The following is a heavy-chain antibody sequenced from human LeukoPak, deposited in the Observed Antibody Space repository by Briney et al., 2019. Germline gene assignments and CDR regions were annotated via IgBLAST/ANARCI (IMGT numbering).Heavy chain of an antibody. D-gene: IGHD2-2*01. CDR2: ISYDGSNK. CDR3: AKEYRVVPAAIKGGYYYGMDV. CDR1: GFTFSSYG. V-gene: IGHV3-30*18. J-gene: IGHJ6*02. Sequence: PGGSLRLSCAASGFTFSSYGMHWVRQAPGKGLEWLAVISYDGSNKYYADSVKGRFTISRDNSKNTLYLQMNSLRAEDTAVYYCAKEYRVVPAAIKGGYYYGMDVWGQGTTVTVSS.